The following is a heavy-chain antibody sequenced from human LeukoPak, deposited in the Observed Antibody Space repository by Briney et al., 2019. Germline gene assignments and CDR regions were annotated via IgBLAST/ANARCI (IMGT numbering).Heavy chain of an antibody. D-gene: IGHD6-13*01. CDR2: IWYDGSNK. V-gene: IGHV3-33*08. CDR3: ARDGLYSSSWYWRDYYYYYGMDV. CDR1: GFTFSSYA. Sequence: PGGSLRLSCAASGFTFSSYAMSWVRQAPGKGLEWVAVIWYDGSNKYYADSVKGRFTISRDNSKNTLYLQMNSLRAEDTAVYYCARDGLYSSSWYWRDYYYYYGMDVWGQGTTVTVSS. J-gene: IGHJ6*02.